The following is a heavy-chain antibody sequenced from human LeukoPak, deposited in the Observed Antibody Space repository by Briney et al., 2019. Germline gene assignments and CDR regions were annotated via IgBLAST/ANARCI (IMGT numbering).Heavy chain of an antibody. Sequence: SETLSLTCTVSGGSISSGAHYWSWIRQYPGRGLESIANMLYSGTTYYNPSLKSRITISIDTSKNQFSLELSSVTDADTAVYYCARGAGYGYGIDYWGQGTLVTVSS. J-gene: IGHJ4*02. V-gene: IGHV4-31*03. CDR2: MLYSGTT. D-gene: IGHD5-18*01. CDR3: ARGAGYGYGIDY. CDR1: GGSISSGAHY.